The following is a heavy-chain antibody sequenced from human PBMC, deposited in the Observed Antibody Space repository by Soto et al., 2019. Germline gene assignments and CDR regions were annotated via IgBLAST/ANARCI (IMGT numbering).Heavy chain of an antibody. D-gene: IGHD6-6*01. CDR3: AISSMYSSSSVPFDY. CDR1: GYTFTSYG. CDR2: ISAYNGNT. J-gene: IGHJ4*02. V-gene: IGHV1-18*01. Sequence: QVQLVRSGAEVKKPGASVKVSCKASGYTFTSYGISWVRQAPGQGLEWMGWISAYNGNTNYAQKLQGRVTMTTDTSTSTAYMELRSLRSDDTAVYYCAISSMYSSSSVPFDYWGQGTLVTVSS.